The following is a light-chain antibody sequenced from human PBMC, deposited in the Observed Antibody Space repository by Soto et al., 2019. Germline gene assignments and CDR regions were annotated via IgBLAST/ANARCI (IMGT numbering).Light chain of an antibody. J-gene: IGKJ4*01. V-gene: IGKV1-16*02. CDR3: QQYYNYPLT. CDR2: AVS. Sequence: DIRMTRSPSSLSASVGDRVTITCRASQGINNDLAWFQQKPGKAPKSLIYAVSRLQSGVPSKFSGSGSGTDFTLTISSLQFDDFATYYCQQYYNYPLTFGGGTRVEIK. CDR1: QGINND.